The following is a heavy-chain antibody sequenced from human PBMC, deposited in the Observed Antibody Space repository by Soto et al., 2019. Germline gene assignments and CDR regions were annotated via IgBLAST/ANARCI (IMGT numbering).Heavy chain of an antibody. D-gene: IGHD6-13*01. CDR2: IYYSGST. CDR3: ARAKLSIAAAGPEYFQH. J-gene: IGHJ1*01. V-gene: IGHV4-39*01. CDR1: GGSISSSSYY. Sequence: QLQLQESGPGLVEPSETLSLTCTVSGGSISSSSYYWGWIRQPPGKGLEWIGSIYYSGSTYYNPSLKSRVTISVDTSKNQFSLKLSSVTAADTAVYYCARAKLSIAAAGPEYFQHWGQGTLVTVSS.